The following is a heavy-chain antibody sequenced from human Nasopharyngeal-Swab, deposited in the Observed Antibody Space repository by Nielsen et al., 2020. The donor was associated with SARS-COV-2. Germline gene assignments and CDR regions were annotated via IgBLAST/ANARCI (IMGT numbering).Heavy chain of an antibody. V-gene: IGHV3-30*18. J-gene: IGHJ6*02. Sequence: GGSLRLSCAASGFTFSSYGMHWVRQAPGKGLEWVAVISYDGSNKYYADSVKGRFTISRDNSKNTLYPQMNSLRAEDTAVYYCAKEPGVLWFGELFSYGMDVWGQGTTVTVSS. CDR1: GFTFSSYG. CDR2: ISYDGSNK. CDR3: AKEPGVLWFGELFSYGMDV. D-gene: IGHD3-10*01.